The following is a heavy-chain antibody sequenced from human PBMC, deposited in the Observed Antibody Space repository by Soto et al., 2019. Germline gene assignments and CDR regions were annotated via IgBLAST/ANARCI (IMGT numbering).Heavy chain of an antibody. CDR2: ISYDGSNK. D-gene: IGHD5-12*01. J-gene: IGHJ4*02. CDR1: GFTFSSYA. CDR3: ARDLRWLQPDY. V-gene: IGHV3-30-3*01. Sequence: GGSLRLSCAASGFTFSSYAMHWVRQAPGKGLEWVSVISYDGSNKYYADSVKGRFTISSDNSKNTLYLQMNSLGAEDTAVYYCARDLRWLQPDYWGQGTLVTVSS.